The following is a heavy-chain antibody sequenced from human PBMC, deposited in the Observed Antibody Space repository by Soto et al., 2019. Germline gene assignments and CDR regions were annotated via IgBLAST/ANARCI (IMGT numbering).Heavy chain of an antibody. J-gene: IGHJ1*01. CDR1: GYTFTSYY. CDR2: INPSGGST. CDR3: ARGIALGPYDSSGYFPPAAEYFQH. V-gene: IGHV1-46*01. D-gene: IGHD3-22*01. Sequence: ASVKVSCKASGYTFTSYYMHWVRQAPGRGLEWMGIINPSGGSTSYAQKFQGRVTMTRDTSTSTVYMELSSLRSEDTAVYYCARGIALGPYDSSGYFPPAAEYFQHWGQGTLVTVSS.